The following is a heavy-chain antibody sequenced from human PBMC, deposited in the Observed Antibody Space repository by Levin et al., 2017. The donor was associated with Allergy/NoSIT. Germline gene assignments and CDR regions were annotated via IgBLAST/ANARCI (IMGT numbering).Heavy chain of an antibody. J-gene: IGHJ4*02. D-gene: IGHD4-17*01. Sequence: AGGSLRLSCAASGFTFSSYAMSWVRQAPGKGLEWVSAISGSGGSTYYADSVKGRFTISRDNSKNTLYLQMNSLRAEDTAVYYCAKALPIYGDYELDYWGQGTLVTVSS. CDR3: AKALPIYGDYELDY. V-gene: IGHV3-23*01. CDR1: GFTFSSYA. CDR2: ISGSGGST.